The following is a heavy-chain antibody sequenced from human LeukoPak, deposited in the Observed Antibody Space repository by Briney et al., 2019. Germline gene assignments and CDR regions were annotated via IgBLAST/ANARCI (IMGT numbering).Heavy chain of an antibody. Sequence: GGSLRLSCAASGFTVSSNYMSWVRQAPGKGLEWVSVIYSGGSTYYADSVKGRFTISRDNAKNSLYLQLNSLRAEDTAVYYCARSVVPNNWFDPWGQGTLVTVSS. J-gene: IGHJ5*02. CDR2: IYSGGST. D-gene: IGHD5/OR15-5a*01. CDR3: ARSVVPNNWFDP. V-gene: IGHV3-53*01. CDR1: GFTVSSNY.